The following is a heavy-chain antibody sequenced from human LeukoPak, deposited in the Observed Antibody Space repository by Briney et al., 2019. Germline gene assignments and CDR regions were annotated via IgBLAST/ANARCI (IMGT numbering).Heavy chain of an antibody. CDR3: ASDSYSPEYFQH. Sequence: GGSLRLSCAASGFSVSNNYMSWVRQAPGEGLEWVSVIYSGGSTFYADSVKGRFTISRDNSKNTLYLQMNSLRAEDTAVYYCASDSYSPEYFQHWGQGTLVTVSS. CDR2: IYSGGST. V-gene: IGHV3-66*01. J-gene: IGHJ1*01. D-gene: IGHD2-15*01. CDR1: GFSVSNNY.